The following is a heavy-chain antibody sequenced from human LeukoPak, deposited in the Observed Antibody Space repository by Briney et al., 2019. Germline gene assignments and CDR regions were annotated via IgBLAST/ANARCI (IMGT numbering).Heavy chain of an antibody. CDR3: ARGYSGSLD. V-gene: IGHV3-30*12. D-gene: IGHD1-26*01. CDR1: GFAFNVFG. CDR2: VKADGNSE. Sequence: GGSLRLSCAGSGFAFNVFGMHWLRQAPGKGLEWVALVKADGNSEYYADSVKGRFTISRDNAQNTLYLQMNSLRVEDTAVYYCARGYSGSLDWGQGTLVTVSS. J-gene: IGHJ4*02.